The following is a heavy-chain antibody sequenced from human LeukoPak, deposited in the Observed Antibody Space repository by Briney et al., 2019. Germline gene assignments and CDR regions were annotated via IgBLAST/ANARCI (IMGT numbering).Heavy chain of an antibody. Sequence: ASVKVSCKASGYTFTSYYMHWVRQAPGQGLEWMGWMNPNSGNTGYAQKFQGRVTMTRNTSISTAYMELSSLRSEDTAVYYCAGSYYYDSSGYYQYYYYYGMDVWGQGTTVTVSS. CDR3: AGSYYYDSSGYYQYYYYYGMDV. J-gene: IGHJ6*02. V-gene: IGHV1-8*02. CDR1: GYTFTSYY. CDR2: MNPNSGNT. D-gene: IGHD3-22*01.